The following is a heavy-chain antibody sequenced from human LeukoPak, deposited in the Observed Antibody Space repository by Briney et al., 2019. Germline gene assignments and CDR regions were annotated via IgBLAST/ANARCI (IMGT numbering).Heavy chain of an antibody. CDR2: ISGSGGDT. CDR1: GLSFSDYA. V-gene: IGHV3-23*01. CDR3: AKDPHFYYYYYMDA. Sequence: GGSLRLSCAASGLSFSDYAMSWVRQAPGKGLEWVSAISGSGGDTYFADSVKGRFTISRDNSKRTVFLQMDSLRAEDTAVYYCAKDPHFYYYYYMDAWGNGTTVTVSS. J-gene: IGHJ6*03.